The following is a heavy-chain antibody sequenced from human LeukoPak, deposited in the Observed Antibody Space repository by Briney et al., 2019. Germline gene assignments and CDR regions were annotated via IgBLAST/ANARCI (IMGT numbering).Heavy chain of an antibody. V-gene: IGHV1-46*01. CDR3: ASDHLGYCSSTSCPPDY. D-gene: IGHD2-2*01. CDR1: GYTFTSYY. CDR2: INPSGGST. J-gene: IGHJ4*02. Sequence: ASVKVSCKASGYTFTSYYMHWVRQAPGQGLEWMGIINPSGGSTSYAQKFQGRVTMTRDTSTSTVYMELSSLRSEDTAVYYCASDHLGYCSSTSCPPDYWGQGTLVTVSS.